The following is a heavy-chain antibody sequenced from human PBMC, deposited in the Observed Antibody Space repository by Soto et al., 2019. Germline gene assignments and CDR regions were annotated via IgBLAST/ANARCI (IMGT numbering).Heavy chain of an antibody. CDR2: LRSGGNVI. D-gene: IGHD3-22*01. J-gene: IGHJ4*02. CDR3: ARDGSMMLGALDS. Sequence: EVQWVESGGGLVQPGGSLRLSCAASGFIFSSYEMNWVRQAPGKGLEWISYLRSGGNVIYYADSVKARFTSSRDNGKNSLYLQMNRLRAEDTAVYYCARDGSMMLGALDSWGQGTLVTVPS. CDR1: GFIFSSYE. V-gene: IGHV3-48*03.